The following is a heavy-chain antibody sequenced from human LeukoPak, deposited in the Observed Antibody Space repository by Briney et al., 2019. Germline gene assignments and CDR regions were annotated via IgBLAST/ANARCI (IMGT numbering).Heavy chain of an antibody. CDR3: AKDRPNYYHDNGHYYRRGGDC. CDR1: GFTFSIYA. Sequence: GGSLRLSCAASGFTFSIYAMSWVRQGTGKGLEWVSSTSSGGELTFYADSVKGRFTISRDNSKNTLYLQMNSLRAEDTAVYYCAKDRPNYYHDNGHYYRRGGDCWGQGTLVTVST. CDR2: TSSGGELT. D-gene: IGHD3-22*01. J-gene: IGHJ4*02. V-gene: IGHV3-23*01.